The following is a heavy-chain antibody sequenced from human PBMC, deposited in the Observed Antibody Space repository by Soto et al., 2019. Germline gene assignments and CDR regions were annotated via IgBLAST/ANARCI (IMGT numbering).Heavy chain of an antibody. CDR2: IYPGGVNI. V-gene: IGHV1-46*03. CDR3: ARDQSWHDLVWWFEP. CDR1: GYSFTSHY. D-gene: IGHD1-1*01. Sequence: GASLKVSCKAIGYSFTSHYMHWVRQAPGQGLEWMGTIYPGGVNIGYAQKFKGRVTMTKDTSTSTVYMELNSLTSEDTAVYYCARDQSWHDLVWWFEPCG. J-gene: IGHJ5*02.